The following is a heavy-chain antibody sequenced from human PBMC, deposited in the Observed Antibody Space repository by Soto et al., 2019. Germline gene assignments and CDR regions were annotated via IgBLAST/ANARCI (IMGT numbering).Heavy chain of an antibody. Sequence: LRLSCAASGFTFSDYYMNWIRQAPGKGLEWVSYISSGAITIYYADSVKGRFTISRDNAKNSLYLQMNSLRAEDTAVYYCAGQYSSSSVEFWGQGTLVTVSS. D-gene: IGHD6-6*01. V-gene: IGHV3-11*01. CDR3: AGQYSSSSVEF. J-gene: IGHJ4*02. CDR2: ISSGAITI. CDR1: GFTFSDYY.